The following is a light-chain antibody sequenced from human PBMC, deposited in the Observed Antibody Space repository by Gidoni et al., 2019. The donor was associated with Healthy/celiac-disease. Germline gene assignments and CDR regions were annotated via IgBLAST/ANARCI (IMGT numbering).Light chain of an antibody. CDR2: KAS. Sequence: DIQMTQSPSTLSASVGDRVTITCRDSQSISSWLAWYQQKPGKAPKLLIYKASILESGVPSRFSGSGSGTEFTLTISSLQPDDFATYYCQQYNSYSWTFXQGTKVEIK. CDR1: QSISSW. CDR3: QQYNSYSWT. J-gene: IGKJ1*01. V-gene: IGKV1-5*03.